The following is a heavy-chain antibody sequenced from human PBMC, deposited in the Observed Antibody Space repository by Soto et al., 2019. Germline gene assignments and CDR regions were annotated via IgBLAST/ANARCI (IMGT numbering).Heavy chain of an antibody. CDR1: GGSFSDYY. CDR3: ARGVVRRVIIQYTSFFDY. D-gene: IGHD3-10*01. J-gene: IGHJ4*02. V-gene: IGHV4-34*01. CDR2: VNHSGST. Sequence: SETLSLTCAVYGGSFSDYYWCWIRQAPGRGLEWIGEVNHSGSTYYNPSLKSRVTISVDTSKNQFSLKLSSVTAADTAVYYCARGVVRRVIIQYTSFFDYWGQGTLVTVSS.